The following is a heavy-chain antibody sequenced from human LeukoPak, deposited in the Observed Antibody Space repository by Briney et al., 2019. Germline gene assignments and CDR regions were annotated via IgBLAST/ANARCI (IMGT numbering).Heavy chain of an antibody. D-gene: IGHD5-18*01. CDR2: IYYSKNT. Sequence: SETLSLTCTVSGGPISSSSAYWRWIRQPPGKGLEWIGSIYYSKNTYYNPSLKSRVTISADTSKHQFSLTLGSVSATDTAVYYCVSPRGFSYGYFDYWGQGTLVTVSS. CDR1: GGPISSSSAY. CDR3: VSPRGFSYGYFDY. V-gene: IGHV4-39*01. J-gene: IGHJ4*02.